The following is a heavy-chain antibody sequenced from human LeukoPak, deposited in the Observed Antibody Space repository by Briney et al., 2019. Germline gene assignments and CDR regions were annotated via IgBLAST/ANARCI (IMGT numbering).Heavy chain of an antibody. Sequence: PSETLSLTCTVSGGSISSYYWSWIRQPPGKGLGWIGYIYYCGSTNYNPSLKSRVTISVDTSKNQFSLKLSSVTAADTAVYYCAAGYSGYDFDYWGQGTLVTVSS. CDR2: IYYCGST. J-gene: IGHJ4*02. CDR3: AAGYSGYDFDY. CDR1: GGSISSYY. D-gene: IGHD5-12*01. V-gene: IGHV4-59*01.